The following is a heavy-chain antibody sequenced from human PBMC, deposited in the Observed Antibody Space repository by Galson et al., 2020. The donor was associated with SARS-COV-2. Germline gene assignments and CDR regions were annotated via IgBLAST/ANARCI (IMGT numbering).Heavy chain of an antibody. CDR2: VFDSGTT. J-gene: IGHJ5*02. V-gene: IGHV4-59*01. CDR3: ARNKGIP. Sequence: ASETLSLTCAVSGGSISGYYWTWFRQPPGKGLEWIGYVFDSGTTKYNPSLESRVTVSLDRSKNHFSLKLTSVTAADTAIYYCARNKGIPWGQGTLVTVSS. CDR1: GGSISGYY. D-gene: IGHD3-10*01.